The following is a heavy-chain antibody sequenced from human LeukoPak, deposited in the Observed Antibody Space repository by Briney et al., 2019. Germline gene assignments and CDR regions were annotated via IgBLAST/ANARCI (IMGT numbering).Heavy chain of an antibody. CDR1: GLAVNRKY. Sequence: GGSLRLSCAASGLAVNRKYMSWVRQAPGKGLEWVSAISGSGGSTYYADSVKGRFTISRDNSKNTLYLQMNSLRAEDTAVYYCAKATPESWELEYYFDYWGQGTLVTVSS. CDR2: ISGSGGST. D-gene: IGHD1-26*01. J-gene: IGHJ4*02. V-gene: IGHV3-23*01. CDR3: AKATPESWELEYYFDY.